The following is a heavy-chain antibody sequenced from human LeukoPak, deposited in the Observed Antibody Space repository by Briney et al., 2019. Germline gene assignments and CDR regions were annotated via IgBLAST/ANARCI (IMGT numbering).Heavy chain of an antibody. CDR3: ARAGSGSYYRVAFDI. CDR1: GFTFSSYA. J-gene: IGHJ3*02. Sequence: PGGSLRLSCAASGFTFSSYAMHWVRQAPGKGLEWVAVISYDGSNKYYTDSVKGRFTISRDNSKNTLYLQMNSLRAEDTAVYYCARAGSGSYYRVAFDIWGQGTMVTVSS. V-gene: IGHV3-30*04. D-gene: IGHD3-10*01. CDR2: ISYDGSNK.